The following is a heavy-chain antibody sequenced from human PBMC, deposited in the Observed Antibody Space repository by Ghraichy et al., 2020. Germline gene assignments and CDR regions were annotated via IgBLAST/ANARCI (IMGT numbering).Heavy chain of an antibody. V-gene: IGHV4-39*01. Sequence: GSLRLSCTVSGGSISSSSYYWGWIRQPPGKGLEWIGSIYYSGSTYYNPSLKSRVTISVDTSKNQFSLKLSSVTAADTAVYYCARYRAGKTLWFGELSDEDNWFDPWGQGTLVTVSS. D-gene: IGHD3-10*01. CDR1: GGSISSSSYY. CDR3: ARYRAGKTLWFGELSDEDNWFDP. CDR2: IYYSGST. J-gene: IGHJ5*02.